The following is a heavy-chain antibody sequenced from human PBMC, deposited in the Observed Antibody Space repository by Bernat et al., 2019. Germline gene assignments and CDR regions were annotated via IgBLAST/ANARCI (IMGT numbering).Heavy chain of an antibody. CDR2: ISYDGSNK. Sequence: QVQLVESGGGVFHPGRSLRLSLLASGFTFSGYALHWVLSLPGKGLEWLAVISYDGSNKYYADSVKGRFTTSRDNSKNTLYLPMNSLRAEDTAVYYCARDRGWTARFDYCGQGTLVTVSS. V-gene: IGHV3-30*17. CDR1: GFTFSGYA. J-gene: IGHJ4*02. D-gene: IGHD6-19*01. CDR3: ARDRGWTARFDY.